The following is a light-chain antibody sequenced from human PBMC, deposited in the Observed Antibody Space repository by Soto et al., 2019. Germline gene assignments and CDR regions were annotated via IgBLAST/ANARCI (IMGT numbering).Light chain of an antibody. V-gene: IGKV3-20*01. CDR2: GAS. CDR3: QQYGSSLLT. CDR1: QSVSSEK. J-gene: IGKJ4*01. Sequence: EIVLTQSPGTLSLSPGARASLSCRASQSVSSEKLAWYQQKPGQAPRLLIFGASGRATGIPERFSGSGSGTDFSLTISRLEPEDSAVYYCQQYGSSLLTFGGGTKVDIK.